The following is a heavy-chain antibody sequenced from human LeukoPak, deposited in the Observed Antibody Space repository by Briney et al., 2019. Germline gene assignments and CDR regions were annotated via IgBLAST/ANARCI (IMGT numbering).Heavy chain of an antibody. V-gene: IGHV3-33*01. CDR2: IWYDGSNK. CDR3: ARGTGHYYYYMDV. D-gene: IGHD1-1*01. J-gene: IGHJ6*03. Sequence: GGSLRLSCAASGFTFSSYGMHWVRQAPGKGLEWVAVIWYDGSNKYYADSVKGRFTISRDNSKNTVFLQMNSLRAEDTAVYYCARGTGHYYYYMDVWGKGTTVTVSS. CDR1: GFTFSSYG.